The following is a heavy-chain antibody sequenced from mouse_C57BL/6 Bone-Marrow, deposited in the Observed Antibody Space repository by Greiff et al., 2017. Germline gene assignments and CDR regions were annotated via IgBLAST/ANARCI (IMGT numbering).Heavy chain of an antibody. D-gene: IGHD4-1*01. J-gene: IGHJ2*01. CDR3: AVTGTGDY. CDR2: LSIGNGYT. Sequence: VQLTESGAELVRPGSSVKMSCKTSGSTFTSYGINWVKQRPGQGLEWIGYLSIGNGYTEYNEKFKGKATLTSDTSSSTAYMQLSSLTSEDSAIYFCAVTGTGDYWGQGTTLTVSS. V-gene: IGHV1-58*01. CDR1: GSTFTSYG.